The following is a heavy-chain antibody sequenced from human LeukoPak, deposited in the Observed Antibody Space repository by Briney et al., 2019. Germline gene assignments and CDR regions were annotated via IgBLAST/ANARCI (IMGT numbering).Heavy chain of an antibody. Sequence: GGSLGLSCAASGFTLSSHWMSWVRQAPGKGLEWVANIKQDGSEKYYVDSVKGRFTISRDNAKNSLYLQMNSLRAEDTAVYYCAREDYYGSAAPYFDYWGQGTLVTVSS. CDR1: GFTLSSHW. J-gene: IGHJ4*02. CDR2: IKQDGSEK. D-gene: IGHD3-10*01. V-gene: IGHV3-7*01. CDR3: AREDYYGSAAPYFDY.